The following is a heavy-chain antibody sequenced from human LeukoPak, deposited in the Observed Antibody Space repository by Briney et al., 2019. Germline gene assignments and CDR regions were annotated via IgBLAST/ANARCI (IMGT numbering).Heavy chain of an antibody. CDR2: IYYSGST. CDR1: GGSISSYY. D-gene: IGHD2-2*01. Sequence: PSETLSLTCTVSGGSISSYYWSWIRQPPGKGLEWIGYIYYSGSTNYNPSLKSRVTISVDTSKNQFSLKLSSVTAADTDVYYCAGNQPLLSWFDPWGQGTLVTVSS. V-gene: IGHV4-59*01. J-gene: IGHJ5*02. CDR3: AGNQPLLSWFDP.